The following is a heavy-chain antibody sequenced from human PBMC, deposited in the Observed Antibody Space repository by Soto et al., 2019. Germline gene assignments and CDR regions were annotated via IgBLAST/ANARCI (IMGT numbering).Heavy chain of an antibody. CDR1: GYGFASFG. V-gene: IGHV1-18*01. CDR3: ARESVHNYDSSGYHFWFDP. J-gene: IGHJ5*02. D-gene: IGHD3-22*01. Sequence: QVQLVQSGGEVKKPGASVKVSCKASGYGFASFGISWVRQAPGQGLEWMGWVSGYNGYAMCAQKFQGRVTMTIDTSTSTVYMELGSLRSDDTAVYYCARESVHNYDSSGYHFWFDPWGQGTLVTVSS. CDR2: VSGYNGYA.